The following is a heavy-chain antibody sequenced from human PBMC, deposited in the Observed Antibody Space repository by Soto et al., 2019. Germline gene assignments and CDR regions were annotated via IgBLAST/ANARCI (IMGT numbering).Heavy chain of an antibody. CDR2: VYYTGST. Sequence: QVQLQESGPGLVKPSETLSLTCRVSGGSMSGYYWSWIRQDHGKGLEWICYVYYTGSTTYNPSLQSRVTISVDTSNKPFALSLRLATAADTAVYFCARSIAVPCSHIDHWGQGIRVTVSS. CDR1: GGSMSGYY. D-gene: IGHD6-6*01. J-gene: IGHJ4*02. V-gene: IGHV4-59*01. CDR3: ARSIAVPCSHIDH.